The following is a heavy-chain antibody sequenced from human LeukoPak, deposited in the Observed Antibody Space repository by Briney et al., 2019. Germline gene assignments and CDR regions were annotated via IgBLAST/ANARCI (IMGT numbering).Heavy chain of an antibody. J-gene: IGHJ4*02. CDR2: ISYDGSNK. Sequence: GGSLRLSCAASGFTFSSYGMSWVRQAPGKGLEWVAVISYDGSNKYYADSVKGRFTISRDNSKNTLYLQMNSLRAEDTAVYYCAREQNYYGSGSYAFRYYFDYWGQGTLVTVSS. D-gene: IGHD3-10*01. V-gene: IGHV3-30*03. CDR3: AREQNYYGSGSYAFRYYFDY. CDR1: GFTFSSYG.